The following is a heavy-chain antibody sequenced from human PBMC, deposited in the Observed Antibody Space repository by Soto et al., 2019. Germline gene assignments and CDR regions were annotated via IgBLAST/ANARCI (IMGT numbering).Heavy chain of an antibody. V-gene: IGHV3-74*01. CDR1: GFSFRSYW. CDR3: ARGHFLRLGELSLLDY. Sequence: GGSLVFRCAACGFSFRSYWMHWVRQAQGKGLVWVSRINSDGSSTSYADSVKGRFTISRDNAKNTLYLQMNSLRAQDTAVYYCARGHFLRLGELSLLDYWGQGSLVTV. CDR2: INSDGSST. D-gene: IGHD3-16*02. J-gene: IGHJ4*02.